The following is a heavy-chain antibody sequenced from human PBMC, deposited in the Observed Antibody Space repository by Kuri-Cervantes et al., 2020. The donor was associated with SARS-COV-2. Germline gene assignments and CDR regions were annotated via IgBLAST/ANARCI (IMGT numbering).Heavy chain of an antibody. Sequence: GESLKISCAASGFTFSSYAMHWVRQAPGKGLEWVAVISYDGSNKYYADSVKGRFTISRDNSKNTLYLQMNSLRAEDTAVYYCARSGVSAATGYYYYYMDVWGKGTTVTVSS. CDR1: GFTFSSYA. V-gene: IGHV3-30-3*01. CDR2: ISYDGSNK. CDR3: ARSGVSAATGYYYYYMDV. J-gene: IGHJ6*03. D-gene: IGHD1-14*01.